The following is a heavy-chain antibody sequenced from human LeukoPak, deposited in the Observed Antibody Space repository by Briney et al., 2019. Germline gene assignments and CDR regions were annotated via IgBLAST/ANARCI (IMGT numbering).Heavy chain of an antibody. V-gene: IGHV3-7*01. CDR2: IKQDGSEK. Sequence: GGSLRLSCAASGFTFSSYSMNWVRQAPGKGLEWVANIKQDGSEKYYVDSVKGRFTISRDNAKNSLYLQMNSLRAEDTAVYYCARAIITLWFGELLGYFDYWGQGTLVTVSS. CDR3: ARAIITLWFGELLGYFDY. CDR1: GFTFSSYS. D-gene: IGHD3-10*01. J-gene: IGHJ4*02.